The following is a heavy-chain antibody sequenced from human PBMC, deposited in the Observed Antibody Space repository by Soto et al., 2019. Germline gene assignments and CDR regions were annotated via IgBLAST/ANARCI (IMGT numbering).Heavy chain of an antibody. Sequence: GASVKVSCKASGYTFTSYYMHWVRQAPGQRLEWMGWINAGNGNTKYSQKFQGRVTITRDTSASTAYMELSSLRSEDTAVYYCARGPGLELLRNCFDPWGQGTLLTVSS. D-gene: IGHD1-7*01. CDR2: INAGNGNT. CDR1: GYTFTSYY. J-gene: IGHJ5*02. V-gene: IGHV1-3*01. CDR3: ARGPGLELLRNCFDP.